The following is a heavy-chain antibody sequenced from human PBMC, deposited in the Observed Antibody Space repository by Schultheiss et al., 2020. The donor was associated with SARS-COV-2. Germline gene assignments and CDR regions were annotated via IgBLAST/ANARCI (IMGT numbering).Heavy chain of an antibody. CDR2: ISSSGSTI. CDR1: GFTFSDYY. CDR3: AKDYQALDFQWEPPMCYFDY. J-gene: IGHJ4*02. V-gene: IGHV3-11*01. Sequence: GGSLRLSCAASGFTFSDYYMSWIRQAPGKGLEWVSYISSSGSTIYYADSVKGRFTIFRDNAKNSLYLQMNSLRAEDTAVYYCAKDYQALDFQWEPPMCYFDYWGQGTLVTVSS. D-gene: IGHD1-26*01.